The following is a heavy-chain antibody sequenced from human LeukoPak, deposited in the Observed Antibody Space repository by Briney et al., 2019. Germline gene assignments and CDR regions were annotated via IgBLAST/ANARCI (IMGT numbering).Heavy chain of an antibody. CDR2: ISSNGGST. V-gene: IGHV3-64*01. CDR3: ARGYDFWSGYSPDY. CDR1: GFTFSSYA. Sequence: QPGGSLRLSCAASGFTFSSYAMHWVRQAPGKGLEYVSAISSNGGSTYYANSVKGRFTISRDNSKNTLYLQMGSLRAEDMAVYYCARGYDFWSGYSPDYWGQGTLVTVSS. D-gene: IGHD3-3*01. J-gene: IGHJ4*02.